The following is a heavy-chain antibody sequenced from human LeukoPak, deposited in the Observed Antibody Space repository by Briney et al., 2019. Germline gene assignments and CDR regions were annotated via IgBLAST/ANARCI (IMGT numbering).Heavy chain of an antibody. V-gene: IGHV3-9*01. J-gene: IGHJ4*02. CDR1: GFTFDDYA. CDR2: ISWNSGSI. D-gene: IGHD2-2*01. Sequence: GGSLRLSCAASGFTFDDYAMHWVRQAPGKGLEWVSGISWNSGSIGYADSVKGRFTISRDNAKNSLYLQMNSLRAEDTAVYYCAKTGDKFCSSTSCYLDYWGQGALLTVSS. CDR3: AKTGDKFCSSTSCYLDY.